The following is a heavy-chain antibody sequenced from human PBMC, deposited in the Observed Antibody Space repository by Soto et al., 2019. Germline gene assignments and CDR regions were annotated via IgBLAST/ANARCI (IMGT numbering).Heavy chain of an antibody. D-gene: IGHD4-17*01. V-gene: IGHV4-39*01. CDR1: GGSISSSRCH. CDR3: ARFGGHTVTNDY. CDR2: IKHSGTT. Sequence: PSETLSLTCTVSGGSISSSRCHWGWIRQPPGKGLEWIASIKHSGTTFYNPSLKSRVTVSVDTSKNQFALKLSSVTAADMAMYYCARFGGHTVTNDYWSQGTLVTVSS. J-gene: IGHJ4*02.